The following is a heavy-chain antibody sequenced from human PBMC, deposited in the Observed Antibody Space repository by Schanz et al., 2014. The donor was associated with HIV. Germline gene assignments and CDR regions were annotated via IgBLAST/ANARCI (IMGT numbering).Heavy chain of an antibody. J-gene: IGHJ6*02. CDR1: GFTFSSYA. CDR3: ARGSGPYYYYYAMDV. Sequence: QVQLVESGGGVVQPGGSLRLSCAASGFTFSSYAMHWVRQAPGKGLEWVAVIWYDGSNKYYADSVKGRFTISRDNSKNTLYLQMNSLRAEDTAVYYCARGSGPYYYYYAMDVWGQGTTVTVSS. D-gene: IGHD3-10*01. CDR2: IWYDGSNK. V-gene: IGHV3-33*08.